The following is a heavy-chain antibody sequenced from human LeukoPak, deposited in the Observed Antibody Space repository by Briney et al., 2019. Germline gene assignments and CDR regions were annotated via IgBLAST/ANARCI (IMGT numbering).Heavy chain of an antibody. Sequence: GGSLRLSCAASGFTFSDYYMSWIRQAPGKGLEWVSYISSSGSTIYYADSVKVPFTISRDNAKNSLYLQMNSLRAEDTAVYYCARDGVVPAAVNYWGQGTLVTVSS. D-gene: IGHD2-2*01. V-gene: IGHV3-11*01. CDR2: ISSSGSTI. CDR1: GFTFSDYY. J-gene: IGHJ4*02. CDR3: ARDGVVPAAVNY.